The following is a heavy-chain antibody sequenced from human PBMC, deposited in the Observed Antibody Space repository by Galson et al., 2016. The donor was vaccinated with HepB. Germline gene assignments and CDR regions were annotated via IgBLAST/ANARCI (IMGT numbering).Heavy chain of an antibody. D-gene: IGHD3-16*02. Sequence: SLRLSCAASGFTFSTYAMSWVRQAPGKGLEWVSSISESGANTYYADSVKGRFTISRDNSKNTLYLQMNSLRAEDKAVDYCAKHRGSYRYMFDYWGQGTLVTVSS. J-gene: IGHJ4*02. CDR1: GFTFSTYA. V-gene: IGHV3-23*01. CDR2: ISESGANT. CDR3: AKHRGSYRYMFDY.